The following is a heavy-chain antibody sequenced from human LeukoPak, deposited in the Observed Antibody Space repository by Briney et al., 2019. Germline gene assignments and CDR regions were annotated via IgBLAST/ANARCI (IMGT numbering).Heavy chain of an antibody. V-gene: IGHV3-53*01. CDR2: IYSGGST. D-gene: IGHD1-26*01. CDR1: GFTLSSYA. CDR3: ARELREHGVFDI. J-gene: IGHJ3*02. Sequence: GGSLRLSCAASGFTLSSYAMSWVRQAPGKGLEWVSEIYSGGSTYYAASVKGRFSISRDNSKNTVYLQMNSLRVEDTAVYYCARELREHGVFDIWGQGIMVTVSS.